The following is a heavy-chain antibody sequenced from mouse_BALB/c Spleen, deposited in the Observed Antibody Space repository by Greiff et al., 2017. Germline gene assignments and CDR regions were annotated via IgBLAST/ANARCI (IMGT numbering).Heavy chain of an antibody. J-gene: IGHJ2*01. V-gene: IGHV5-17*02. CDR2: ISSGSSTI. CDR3: ARDYGYPYFDY. D-gene: IGHD1-2*01. Sequence: EVMLVESGGGLVQPGGSRKLSCAASGFTFSSFGMHWVRQAPEKGLEWVAYISSGSSTIYYADTVKGRFTISRDNPKNTLFLQMTSLRSEDTAMYYCARDYGYPYFDYWGQGTTLTVSS. CDR1: GFTFSSFG.